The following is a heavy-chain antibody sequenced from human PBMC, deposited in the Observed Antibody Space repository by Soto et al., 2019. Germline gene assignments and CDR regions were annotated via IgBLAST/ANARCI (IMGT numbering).Heavy chain of an antibody. CDR2: IAWNSGII. J-gene: IGHJ6*02. CDR3: AKNHYGSAIYGMDV. D-gene: IGHD3-10*01. Sequence: EVQLVESGGGLVQPGRSLRLSCAASGFSFEDYAMHWVRQAPGTGLEWVSGIAWNSGIIGYADSVKGRFTISRDNGKNSLYLEMNSLRPEDTALYYCAKNHYGSAIYGMDVWGQGTPVTVSS. CDR1: GFSFEDYA. V-gene: IGHV3-9*01.